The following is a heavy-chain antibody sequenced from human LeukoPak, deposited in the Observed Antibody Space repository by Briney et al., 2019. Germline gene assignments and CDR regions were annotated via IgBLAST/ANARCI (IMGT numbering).Heavy chain of an antibody. V-gene: IGHV3-33*01. D-gene: IGHD1-14*01. J-gene: IGHJ4*02. Sequence: QSGGSLRLSCAASGLTFSSYGMHWVRQAPGKGLEWVAVIWYDGSNKYYADSVKGRFTISRDNSKDTLYLQMNSLRAEDTAVYYCARGRNYFDYWGQGTLVTVSS. CDR3: ARGRNYFDY. CDR2: IWYDGSNK. CDR1: GLTFSSYG.